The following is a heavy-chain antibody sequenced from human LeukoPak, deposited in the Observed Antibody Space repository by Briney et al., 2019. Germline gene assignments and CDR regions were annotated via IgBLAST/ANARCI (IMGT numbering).Heavy chain of an antibody. CDR3: AKGQYASGWNSGNY. V-gene: IGHV3-23*01. Sequence: PGGSLRLSCAASGFTLSSYAMLWLRQAPGKGLEWVSSISGGHGGTYYADSVKGRFTISRDDSKNTLYLQVNSLRAEDTAVYYCAKGQYASGWNSGNYWGQGTLVTVSS. J-gene: IGHJ4*02. CDR1: GFTLSSYA. D-gene: IGHD1/OR15-1a*01. CDR2: ISGGHGGT.